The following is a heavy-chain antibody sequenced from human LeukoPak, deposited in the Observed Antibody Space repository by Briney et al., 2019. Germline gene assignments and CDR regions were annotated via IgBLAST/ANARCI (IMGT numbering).Heavy chain of an antibody. CDR2: IYYSGST. CDR3: ARGLYYYDSSGYFDY. CDR1: GGSISSSSYY. V-gene: IGHV4-39*01. Sequence: SETLSLTCIVSGGSISSSSYYWGWIRQPPGKGLEWIGSIYYSGSTYYNPSLKSRVTISVDTSKNQFSLKLSSVTAADTAVYYCARGLYYYDSSGYFDYWGQGTLVTVSS. J-gene: IGHJ4*02. D-gene: IGHD3-22*01.